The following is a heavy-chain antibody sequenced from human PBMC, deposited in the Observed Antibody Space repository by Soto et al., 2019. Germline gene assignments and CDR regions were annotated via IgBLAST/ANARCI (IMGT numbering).Heavy chain of an antibody. CDR3: ARDGGGRWLPQTDDAFDI. V-gene: IGHV3-21*01. CDR2: ISSSSSYI. D-gene: IGHD5-12*01. CDR1: GFTFSSYS. J-gene: IGHJ3*02. Sequence: GGSLRLSCAASGFTFSSYSMNWVRQAPGKGLEWVSSISSSSSYIYYADSVKGRFTISRDNAKNSLYLQMNSLRAEDTAVYYCARDGGGRWLPQTDDAFDIWGQGTMVTVSS.